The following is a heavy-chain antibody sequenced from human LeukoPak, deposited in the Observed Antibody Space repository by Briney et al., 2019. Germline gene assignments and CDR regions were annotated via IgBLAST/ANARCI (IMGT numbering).Heavy chain of an antibody. CDR2: INPNSGGT. D-gene: IGHD2-2*02. Sequence: ASVKVSCKASGYTFTGYYMHWVRRAPGQGLEWMGWINPNSGGTNYAQKFQGRVTMTRDTSISTAYMELSRLRSDDTAVYYCATKTRGGYTDYYYYMDVWGKGTTVTVSS. J-gene: IGHJ6*03. CDR1: GYTFTGYY. CDR3: ATKTRGGYTDYYYYMDV. V-gene: IGHV1-2*02.